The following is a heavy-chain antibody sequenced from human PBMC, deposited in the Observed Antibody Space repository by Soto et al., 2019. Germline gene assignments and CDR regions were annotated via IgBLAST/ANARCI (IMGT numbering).Heavy chain of an antibody. Sequence: AGGSLRLSCAASGFTFSSDGMHWVRQAPGKGLEWVAVIWYDGSNKYYADSVKGRFTISRDNSKNTLYLQMNSLRAEDTAVYYCARVRLHSYAPGVFDYWGQGTLVTVSS. CDR3: ARVRLHSYAPGVFDY. J-gene: IGHJ4*02. V-gene: IGHV3-33*01. D-gene: IGHD5-18*01. CDR2: IWYDGSNK. CDR1: GFTFSSDG.